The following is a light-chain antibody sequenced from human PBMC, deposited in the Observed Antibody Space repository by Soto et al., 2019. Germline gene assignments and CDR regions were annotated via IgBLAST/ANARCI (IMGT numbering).Light chain of an antibody. Sequence: QSALTQPASVSGSLGQSITISCTGTSSDVGAYNYVSWYQQQPGKAPKLMISEVSNRPSGVSNRFSGSKSGNTASLIISGLQAEDEADYYCCSVTSITASVFGTGTNATVL. CDR1: SSDVGAYNY. CDR2: EVS. J-gene: IGLJ1*01. V-gene: IGLV2-14*01. CDR3: CSVTSITASV.